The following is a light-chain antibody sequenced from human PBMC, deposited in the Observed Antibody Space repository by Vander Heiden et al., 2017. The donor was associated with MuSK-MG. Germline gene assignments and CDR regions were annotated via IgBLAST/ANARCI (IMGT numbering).Light chain of an antibody. V-gene: IGKV3-20*01. J-gene: IGKJ2*01. CDR2: GAS. CDR3: QQYGTSPYT. Sequence: EIVLTQSPGTLSFSPGERATLSCRASQSVSSTYLAWYQQKPGQAPRLLIYGASTRATGIPDRFSGSGSGTDFTLTITRLEPEDLAVYYCQQYGTSPYTFGQGTNLEIK. CDR1: QSVSSTY.